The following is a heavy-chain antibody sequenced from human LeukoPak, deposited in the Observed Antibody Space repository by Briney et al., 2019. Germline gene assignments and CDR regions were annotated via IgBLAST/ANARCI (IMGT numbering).Heavy chain of an antibody. CDR3: ASTDVSIAAARDRHVHYFDY. V-gene: IGHV1-69*05. CDR1: GGTFSSYA. D-gene: IGHD6-13*01. CDR2: IIPIFGTA. Sequence: GSSVKVSCKASGGTFSSYAISWVRQAPGQGLEWMGGIIPIFGTANYAQKFQGRVTITTDESTSTAYMELSSLRSEDTAVYYCASTDVSIAAARDRHVHYFDYWGQGTLVTVSS. J-gene: IGHJ4*02.